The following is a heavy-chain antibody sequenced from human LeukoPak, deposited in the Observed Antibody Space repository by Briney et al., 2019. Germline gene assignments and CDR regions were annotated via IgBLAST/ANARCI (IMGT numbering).Heavy chain of an antibody. V-gene: IGHV3-23*01. Sequence: GGSLRLSCAASGFTHSSYAMHWVRQAPGKGLEWVSSISGSGGSTYYADSVKGRFTISRDNYENTLYLQMNSLRAEDTAVYYCAKAFRGVVVPDFDYWGQGTLVTVSS. D-gene: IGHD3-16*02. CDR2: ISGSGGST. CDR3: AKAFRGVVVPDFDY. CDR1: GFTHSSYA. J-gene: IGHJ4*02.